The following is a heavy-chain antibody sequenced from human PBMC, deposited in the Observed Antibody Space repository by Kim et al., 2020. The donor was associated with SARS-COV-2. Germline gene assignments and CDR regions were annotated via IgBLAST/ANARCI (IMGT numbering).Heavy chain of an antibody. V-gene: IGHV3-7*01. D-gene: IGHD1-7*01. J-gene: IGHJ6*02. CDR2: IKQDGSEK. CDR1: GFTFSSYW. Sequence: GGSLRLSCAASGFTFSSYWMSWVRQAPGKGLEWVANIKQDGSEKYYVDSVKGRFTISRDNAKNSLYLQMNSLRAEDTAVYYCAKRVELLRPVSYYYGMDVWGQGTTVTVSS. CDR3: AKRVELLRPVSYYYGMDV.